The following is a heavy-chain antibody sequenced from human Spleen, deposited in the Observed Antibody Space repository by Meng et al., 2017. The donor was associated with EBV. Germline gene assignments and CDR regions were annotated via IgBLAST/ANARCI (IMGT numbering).Heavy chain of an antibody. J-gene: IGHJ1*01. Sequence: GLGNPPRPLSLTSVVSVGSLSSGTWCSWVRQPPGKGLKWIGEVYPTGNTNYNPSLKSRVTISVDKSKNQFSMNLSSVTAADTAIYYCARVGSDYANFQVWGPGTLVTVSS. CDR1: VGSLSSGTW. D-gene: IGHD2-8*01. CDR3: ARVGSDYANFQV. V-gene: IGHV4-4*03. CDR2: VYPTGNT.